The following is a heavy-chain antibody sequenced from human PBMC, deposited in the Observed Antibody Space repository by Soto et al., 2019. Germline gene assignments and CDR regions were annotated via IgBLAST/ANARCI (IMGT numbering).Heavy chain of an antibody. Sequence: ASVKLSCKASGYTFTGYYMHWVRQAPGQGLEWMGWINPNSGGTNYAQKFQGWVTMTRDTSISTAYMELSRLRSDDTAVYYCARDHVDIVATGPNCSGGSCYPYYYYGMDVWGQGTTVTVSS. CDR2: INPNSGGT. D-gene: IGHD2-15*01. V-gene: IGHV1-2*04. CDR3: ARDHVDIVATGPNCSGGSCYPYYYYGMDV. CDR1: GYTFTGYY. J-gene: IGHJ6*02.